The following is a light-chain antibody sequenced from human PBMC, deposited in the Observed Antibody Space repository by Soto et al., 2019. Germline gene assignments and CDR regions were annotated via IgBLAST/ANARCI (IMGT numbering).Light chain of an antibody. J-gene: IGKJ4*01. CDR1: QSVSTS. CDR2: GAS. Sequence: SQSPGDMSSSPGGSATLFCRASQSVSTSLAWYQHRPGQAPRLLIYGASLRATGIPARFSGSGSGTEFTLTISSLQPEDFALYYCHQYDNWPRTFGRGTKVDIK. CDR3: HQYDNWPRT. V-gene: IGKV3-15*01.